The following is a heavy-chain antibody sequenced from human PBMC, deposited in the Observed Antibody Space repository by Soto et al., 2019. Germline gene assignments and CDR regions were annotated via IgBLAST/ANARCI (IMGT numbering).Heavy chain of an antibody. J-gene: IGHJ3*02. CDR1: GFTINTYA. CDR2: ISSSGGST. CDR3: AKESVTWYGAFDI. Sequence: EAQMLESGGGLVQPGGSLRLSCEASGFTINTYAMSWVRQAPGKGLEWVSGISSSGGSTYYADSVKGRFTISRDNSKNTLYLQMNSLRVEDTAVFYCAKESVTWYGAFDIWGQGTVVTASS. V-gene: IGHV3-23*01. D-gene: IGHD1-20*01.